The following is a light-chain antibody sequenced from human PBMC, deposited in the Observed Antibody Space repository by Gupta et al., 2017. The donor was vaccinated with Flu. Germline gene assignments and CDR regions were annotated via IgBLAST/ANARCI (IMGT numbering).Light chain of an antibody. J-gene: IGKJ4*01. V-gene: IGKV3-11*01. CDR1: QSVSSY. CDR3: QQRSNGLT. Sequence: EIVLTQSPATLSLSPGERATLSCRASQSVSSYLAWYQQKHGQAPRLLIYDASNRATVIPARVSGSGSGTDFTLIIRSLEPEDFAVYYCQQRSNGLTFGGGTKVEIK. CDR2: DAS.